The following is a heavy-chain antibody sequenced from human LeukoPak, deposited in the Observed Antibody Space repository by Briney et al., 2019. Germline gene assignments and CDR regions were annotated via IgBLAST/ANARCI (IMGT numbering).Heavy chain of an antibody. V-gene: IGHV1-2*04. Sequence: EASVKVSCKASGYTFTGYYMHWVRQAPGQGLEWMGWINPNSGGTNYAQKFQGWVTMTRDTSISTAYMELSRLRSDDTAVYYCARGWVVVVAATHFDYWGQGTLVTVSS. D-gene: IGHD2-15*01. CDR1: GYTFTGYY. J-gene: IGHJ4*02. CDR3: ARGWVVVVAATHFDY. CDR2: INPNSGGT.